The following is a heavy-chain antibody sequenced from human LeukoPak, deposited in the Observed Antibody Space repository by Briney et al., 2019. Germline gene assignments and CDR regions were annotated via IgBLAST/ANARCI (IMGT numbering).Heavy chain of an antibody. CDR1: SGSVSSGSSY. CDR2: IYYSGST. J-gene: IGHJ6*02. CDR3: ARDFRGYYYYGMDV. V-gene: IGHV4-61*01. Sequence: SETLSLTCTVSSGSVSSGSSYWTWIRQPPGKGLEWIGYIYYSGSTHYSPSLKSRVTISVDTSKNQFSLKLSSVTAADTAVYYCARDFRGYYYYGMDVWGQGTTVTVSS.